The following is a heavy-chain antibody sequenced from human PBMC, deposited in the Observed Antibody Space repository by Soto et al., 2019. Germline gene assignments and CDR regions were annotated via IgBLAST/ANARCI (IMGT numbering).Heavy chain of an antibody. CDR1: GFTFSSYA. Sequence: QVQLVESGGGVVQPGRSLRLSCAASGFTFSSYAMHWVRQAPGKGLEWVAVISYDGSNKYYADSVKGRFTISRDNSKNTLYLQMNSLRAEDTAVYYCARETSGWYFFDCWGQGTLVTVSS. CDR2: ISYDGSNK. V-gene: IGHV3-30-3*01. J-gene: IGHJ4*02. CDR3: ARETSGWYFFDC. D-gene: IGHD6-19*01.